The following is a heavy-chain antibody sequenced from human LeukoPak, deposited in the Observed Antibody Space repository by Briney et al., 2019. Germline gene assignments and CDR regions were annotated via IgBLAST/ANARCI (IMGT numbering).Heavy chain of an antibody. CDR3: ARGTSAGGPTSPFDF. CDR2: IQGDGSNT. Sequence: PGGSLRLSCVASGFTFSKNWMHWVRQAPGKGLVWVSRIQGDGSNTNYADSVKGRFSISRDNAKNTVYLQMNSLRAEDTGIYYCARGTSAGGPTSPFDFWGQGTVVTVSS. V-gene: IGHV3-74*01. J-gene: IGHJ4*02. CDR1: GFTFSKNW. D-gene: IGHD6-13*01.